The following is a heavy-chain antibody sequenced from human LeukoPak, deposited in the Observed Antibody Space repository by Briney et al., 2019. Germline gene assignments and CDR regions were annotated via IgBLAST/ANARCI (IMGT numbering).Heavy chain of an antibody. CDR1: GFTFSSYS. V-gene: IGHV3-21*01. J-gene: IGHJ4*02. CDR3: AREEAYSSSSGAFDFDY. CDR2: ISSSSSYI. D-gene: IGHD6-6*01. Sequence: GGSLRLSCAASGFTFSSYSMNWVRQAPGKGLEWVSSISSSSSYIYYADSVKGRFTISRDNAKNSLYLQMNSLRAEDTAVYYCAREEAYSSSSGAFDFDYWGQGTLVTVSS.